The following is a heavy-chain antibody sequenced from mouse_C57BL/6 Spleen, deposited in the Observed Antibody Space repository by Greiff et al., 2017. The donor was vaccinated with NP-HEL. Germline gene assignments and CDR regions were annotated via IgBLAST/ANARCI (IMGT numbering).Heavy chain of an antibody. Sequence: EVKVVESGGGLVKPGGSLKLSCAASGFTFSDYGMHWVRQAPEKGLEWVAYISSGSSTIYYADTVKGRFTISRDNAQNTLFLQMTSLRSEDTAMYYCARDDYYAMDYWGQGTSVTVSS. CDR2: ISSGSSTI. J-gene: IGHJ4*01. CDR1: GFTFSDYG. CDR3: ARDDYYAMDY. V-gene: IGHV5-17*01.